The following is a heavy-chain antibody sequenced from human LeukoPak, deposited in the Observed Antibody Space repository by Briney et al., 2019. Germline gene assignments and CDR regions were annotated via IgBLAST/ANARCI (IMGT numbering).Heavy chain of an antibody. CDR3: AIVRVGARGQVDYFQH. Sequence: GGSLRLSCAASGFTFSSYWMSWVRQAPGKGLEWVSDIKQDGSETYCVGSVKGRFTISRDNAKNSLYLQMNSLRAEDTAVYYCAIVRVGARGQVDYFQHWGQGTLITVSS. CDR2: IKQDGSET. V-gene: IGHV3-7*01. J-gene: IGHJ1*01. CDR1: GFTFSSYW. D-gene: IGHD1-26*01.